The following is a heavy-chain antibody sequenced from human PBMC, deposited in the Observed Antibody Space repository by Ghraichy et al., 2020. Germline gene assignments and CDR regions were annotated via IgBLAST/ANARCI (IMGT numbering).Heavy chain of an antibody. CDR3: AKDRDYYDSSGYYFNAFDI. J-gene: IGHJ3*02. D-gene: IGHD3-22*01. Sequence: GGSLRLSCAASAFTFSSYAMTWVRQAPGKGLEWVSTIRGSGSSTYYTDSVKGRFTISRDNYKNTLYLKMNSLRAKDKAVYYCAKDRDYYDSSGYYFNAFDICGKGTLVTVSS. CDR2: IRGSGSST. CDR1: AFTFSSYA. V-gene: IGHV3-23*01.